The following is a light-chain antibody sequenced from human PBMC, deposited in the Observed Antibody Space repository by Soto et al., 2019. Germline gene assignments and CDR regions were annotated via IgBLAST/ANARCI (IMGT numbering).Light chain of an antibody. CDR1: QSVSSSY. CDR2: GAS. Sequence: EIVLTQSPGTLSLSQGERATLSCRASQSVSSSYLAWYQQKPGKAPRLLIYGASSRATGIPDRFSGSGSGTDFTLTISRLEPEDFAVYYCQQYCSSPVSFGQGTKVEIK. J-gene: IGKJ1*01. V-gene: IGKV3-20*01. CDR3: QQYCSSPVS.